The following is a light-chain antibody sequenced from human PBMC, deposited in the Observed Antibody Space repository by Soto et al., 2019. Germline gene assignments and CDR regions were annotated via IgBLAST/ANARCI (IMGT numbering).Light chain of an antibody. CDR2: DAF. CDR1: QSVGSY. Sequence: EIVLTQSPATLSLSPGERATLSCRASQSVGSYLAWYQRKPGQAPRLLIYDAFNRFTGTPARFSGSGSGTDFTLTISNLEPEDSAIYYCQQRSSWPLTFGGGTKVDIK. J-gene: IGKJ4*01. CDR3: QQRSSWPLT. V-gene: IGKV3-11*01.